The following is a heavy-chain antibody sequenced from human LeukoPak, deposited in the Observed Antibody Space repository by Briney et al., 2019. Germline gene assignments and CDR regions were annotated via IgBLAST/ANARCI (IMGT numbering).Heavy chain of an antibody. CDR3: AKDLKQDGLWEIDS. J-gene: IGHJ4*02. D-gene: IGHD3/OR15-3a*01. V-gene: IGHV3-30*02. CDR1: GMSAFTFSLYG. Sequence: PGGSLRLSCAASGMSAFTFSLYGMQWVRQAPGKGLEWVAGIHYDGSRRYYADSVKGRFSISRDNAKNTLYLQMSSLRVEDTAMYYCAKDLKQDGLWEIDSWGQGTLVTVSS. CDR2: IHYDGSRR.